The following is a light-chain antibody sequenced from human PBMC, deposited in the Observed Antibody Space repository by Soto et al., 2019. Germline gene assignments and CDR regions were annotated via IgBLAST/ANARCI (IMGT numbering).Light chain of an antibody. CDR3: HQHKSYPRLT. CDR2: AAS. V-gene: IGKV1-9*01. J-gene: IGKJ4*01. Sequence: DIQLTQSPSFLSASVGDRLTITCRASQGISSYLAWYQQKPGKAPKLLIYAASTLRRGVPSRFSGSGSRTEFTLTISSLQPEDFATYYCHQHKSYPRLTFGGGTTVEMK. CDR1: QGISSY.